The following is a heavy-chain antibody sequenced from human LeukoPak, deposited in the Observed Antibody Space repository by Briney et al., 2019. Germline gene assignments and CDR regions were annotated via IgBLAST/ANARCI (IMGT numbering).Heavy chain of an antibody. CDR1: GLIFSNYW. V-gene: IGHV3-7*01. Sequence: PGGSLRLSCVASGLIFSNYWMSWFRQAPGKRREWVANIKQDGREKYYVDSVKGRFTISRDNAKNSLYLQMNSLRDEDTAVYYCARGHTILAYWGQGTLVTVSS. J-gene: IGHJ4*02. CDR3: ARGHTILAY. CDR2: IKQDGREK. D-gene: IGHD3-3*01.